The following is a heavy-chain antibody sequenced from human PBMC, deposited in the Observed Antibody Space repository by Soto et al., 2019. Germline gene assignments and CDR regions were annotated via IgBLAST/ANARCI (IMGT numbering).Heavy chain of an antibody. V-gene: IGHV4-31*03. Sequence: SETLSLTCTVSGGSISSGGYYWSWIRQHPGKGLEWIGYIYYSGSTYYNPSLKSRVTISVDTSKNQFSLKLSSVTAADTAVYYCARYLYCSSTSCYKEGSWFDPWGQGTLVTVSS. CDR1: GGSISSGGYY. J-gene: IGHJ5*02. D-gene: IGHD2-2*02. CDR3: ARYLYCSSTSCYKEGSWFDP. CDR2: IYYSGST.